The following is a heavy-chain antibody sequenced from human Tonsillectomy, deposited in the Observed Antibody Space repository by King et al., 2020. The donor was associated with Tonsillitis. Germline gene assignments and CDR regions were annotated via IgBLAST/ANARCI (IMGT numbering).Heavy chain of an antibody. J-gene: IGHJ4*02. Sequence: VQLVESGGGLVQPGGSLRLSCAASGFTFTSYWMSWVRQAPGKGLEWVANIKQDGSEKYYVDSVKGLFTISRDNAKNSLYLQMNSLRAEDTAVYYCARFRGQAIFDYWGQGTLVTVSS. CDR2: IKQDGSEK. CDR1: GFTFTSYW. CDR3: ARFRGQAIFDY. V-gene: IGHV3-7*04.